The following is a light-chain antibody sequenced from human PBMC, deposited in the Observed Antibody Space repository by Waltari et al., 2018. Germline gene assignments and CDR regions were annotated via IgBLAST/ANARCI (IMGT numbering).Light chain of an antibody. V-gene: IGKV4-1*01. CDR3: HQHHTTPWT. Sequence: DIVMTQSPDSLALSLGERATINCKSSQSVLYSSNNKNYLAWYQQKPGQPPKLLIYWASTRESGVPDRFSGSGSGTDFTLTISSLQAEDVAVYYCHQHHTTPWTFGQGTEVEI. J-gene: IGKJ1*01. CDR2: WAS. CDR1: QSVLYSSNNKNY.